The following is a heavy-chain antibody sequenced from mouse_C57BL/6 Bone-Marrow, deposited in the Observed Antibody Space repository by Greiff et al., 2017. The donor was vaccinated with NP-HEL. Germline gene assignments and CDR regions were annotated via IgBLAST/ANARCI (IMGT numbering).Heavy chain of an antibody. J-gene: IGHJ2*01. CDR2: IDPSDSYT. D-gene: IGHD1-1*01. Sequence: QVQLQQPGAELVRPGTSVKLSCKASGYTFTSYWMHWVKQRPGQGLEWIGVIDPSDSYTNYNQKFKGKATLTVDTSSSTAYMQLSSLTSEDSAVYYCARYITTVVAVPDYWGQGTTLTVSS. V-gene: IGHV1-59*01. CDR1: GYTFTSYW. CDR3: ARYITTVVAVPDY.